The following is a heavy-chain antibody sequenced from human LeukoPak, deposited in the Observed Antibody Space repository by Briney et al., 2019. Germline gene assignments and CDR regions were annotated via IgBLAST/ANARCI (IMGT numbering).Heavy chain of an antibody. Sequence: GESLRLSCAASGFTFSSYGMHWVRQAPGKGLEWVAFIRYDGSNKYYADSVKGRFTTSRDNSKNRLYLQMNSLRAEDMAVYYCAKDLLPYSGSHGDYWGQGTLVTVSS. J-gene: IGHJ4*02. V-gene: IGHV3-30*02. CDR2: IRYDGSNK. CDR3: AKDLLPYSGSHGDY. D-gene: IGHD1-26*01. CDR1: GFTFSSYG.